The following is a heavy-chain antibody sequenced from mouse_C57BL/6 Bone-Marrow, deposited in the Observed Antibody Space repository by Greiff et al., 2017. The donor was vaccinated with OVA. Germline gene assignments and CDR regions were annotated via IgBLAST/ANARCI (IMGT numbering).Heavy chain of an antibody. D-gene: IGHD1-1*01. CDR2: IYPGSGNT. J-gene: IGHJ1*03. CDR3: ARETVVAPTRYFDV. Sequence: VKLMESGAELVRPGASVKLSCKASGYTFTDYYINWVKQRPGQGLEWIARIYPGSGNTYYNEKFKGKATLTAEKSSSTAYMQLSSLTSEDSAVYFCARETVVAPTRYFDVWGTGTTVTVSS. V-gene: IGHV1-76*01. CDR1: GYTFTDYY.